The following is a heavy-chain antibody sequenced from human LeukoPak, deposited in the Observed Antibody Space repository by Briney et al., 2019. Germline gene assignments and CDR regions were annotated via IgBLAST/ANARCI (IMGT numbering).Heavy chain of an antibody. CDR3: ARPPTIFGVVTTYYFDY. V-gene: IGHV3-7*01. D-gene: IGHD3-3*01. CDR1: GFTFSSYW. Sequence: PGGSLRLSCAASGFTFSSYWMSWVRQAPGKGLEWVANIKQDGSEKYYVDSVKGRFTISRDNAKNSLYLQMNSLRAEDTAVYYCARPPTIFGVVTTYYFDYWGRGTLVTVSS. CDR2: IKQDGSEK. J-gene: IGHJ4*02.